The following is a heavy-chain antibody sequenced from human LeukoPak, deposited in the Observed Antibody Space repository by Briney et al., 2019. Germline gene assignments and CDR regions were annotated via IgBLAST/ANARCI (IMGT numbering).Heavy chain of an antibody. CDR2: IWYDGSNK. CDR3: ARDFSAFDY. V-gene: IGHV3-33*01. CDR1: GFTFSSYG. J-gene: IGHJ4*02. D-gene: IGHD2-2*01. Sequence: PGGSLRLSCAASGFTFSSYGMHWVRQAPGKGLEWVAVIWYDGSNKYYADSVKGRFTISRDNSKNTLYLQMNSLRAEDTAVYCCARDFSAFDYWGQGTLVTVSS.